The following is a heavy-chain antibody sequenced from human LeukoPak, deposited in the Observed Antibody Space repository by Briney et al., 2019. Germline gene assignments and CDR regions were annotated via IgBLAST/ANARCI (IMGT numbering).Heavy chain of an antibody. J-gene: IGHJ6*03. CDR3: ASSIGYMDV. Sequence: SETLSLTCTVSGGSISSHYWSWIRQPPGKGLEWIGYIYYSGSTNYNPSLKSRVTISVDTSKNQFSLKLSSVTAADTAVYYCASSIGYMDVWGKGTTVTASS. CDR2: IYYSGST. D-gene: IGHD3-22*01. CDR1: GGSISSHY. V-gene: IGHV4-59*11.